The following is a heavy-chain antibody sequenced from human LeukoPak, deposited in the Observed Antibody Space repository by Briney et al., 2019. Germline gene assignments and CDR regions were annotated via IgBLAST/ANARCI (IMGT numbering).Heavy chain of an antibody. V-gene: IGHV3-33*01. CDR1: GFTFSSYG. CDR3: AREFLAAAGTGGFFDY. J-gene: IGHJ4*02. CDR2: IWYDGSNK. D-gene: IGHD6-13*01. Sequence: GGSLRLSCAASGFTFSSYGMHWVRQAPGKGLEWVAVIWYDGSNKYYADSVKGRFTISRDNSKNTLYLQMNSLRAEDTAVYYCAREFLAAAGTGGFFDYWGQGTPVTVSS.